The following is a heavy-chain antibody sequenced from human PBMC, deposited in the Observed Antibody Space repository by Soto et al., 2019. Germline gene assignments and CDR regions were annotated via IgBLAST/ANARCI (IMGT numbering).Heavy chain of an antibody. V-gene: IGHV4-38-2*01. CDR2: IFHGGNT. CDR3: ARARGYDAFDV. CDR1: GFFISSGNY. D-gene: IGHD3-10*01. Sequence: SETLSLTCAVSGFFISSGNYWGWIRRPPGKGLEWIGSIFHGGNTYYNPSLKSRVTISVDMSKNQFSLKMNSATAADTAVYYCARARGYDAFDVWGQGTVVTVSS. J-gene: IGHJ3*01.